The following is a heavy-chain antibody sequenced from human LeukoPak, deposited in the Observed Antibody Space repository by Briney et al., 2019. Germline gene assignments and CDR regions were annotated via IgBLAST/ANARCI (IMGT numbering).Heavy chain of an antibody. J-gene: IGHJ4*02. D-gene: IGHD6-19*01. V-gene: IGHV3-7*01. CDR2: IKHDGSET. Sequence: PGGSLRLSCAASGFIFSDYWMSWVRQAPGKGLEWVANIKHDGSETYYMDSLKGRFTISRDNAKNSLFLQMNSLRAEDTAIYYCVRDNLENQWLERSYWGQGTLVTVSS. CDR1: GFIFSDYW. CDR3: VRDNLENQWLERSY.